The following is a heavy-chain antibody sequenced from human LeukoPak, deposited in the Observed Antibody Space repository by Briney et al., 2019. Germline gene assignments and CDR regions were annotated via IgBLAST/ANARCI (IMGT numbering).Heavy chain of an antibody. J-gene: IGHJ5*02. Sequence: ASVKVSCKASGYTFTVYYLHWVRQAPGQGLEWMGWINPNSGGTNYAQKFQGRVTMTRDTSISTAYMELSRLRSDDTAVYYCARGSYGPAPRWFDPWGQGTLVTVSS. CDR3: ARGSYGPAPRWFDP. CDR1: GYTFTVYY. CDR2: INPNSGGT. V-gene: IGHV1-2*02. D-gene: IGHD5-18*01.